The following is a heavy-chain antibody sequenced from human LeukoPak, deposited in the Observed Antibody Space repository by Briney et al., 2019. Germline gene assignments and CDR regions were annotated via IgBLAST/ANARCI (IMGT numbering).Heavy chain of an antibody. V-gene: IGHV3-21*01. CDR2: ISSSSSYI. Sequence: GGSLRLSCAASGFTFSSYSMNWVRQAPGKGLEWVSSISSSSSYIYYADSVKGRFTISRDNAKNSLYLQMNSLRAEDTTVYYCARDGPRVSGYDYWGQGTLVTVSS. CDR3: ARDGPRVSGYDY. CDR1: GFTFSSYS. D-gene: IGHD5-12*01. J-gene: IGHJ4*02.